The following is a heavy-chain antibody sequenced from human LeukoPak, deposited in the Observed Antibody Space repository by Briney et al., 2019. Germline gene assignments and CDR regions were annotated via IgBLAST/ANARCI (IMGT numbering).Heavy chain of an antibody. Sequence: SETLSLTCTVSGGSISSSSYYWGWIRQPPGKGLEWIGSIYYSGSTYYNPSLKSRVTISVDTSKNQFSLKLSSVTAADTAVYYCARACPYYGDFPTPLYYFDYWGQGTLVTVSS. J-gene: IGHJ4*02. CDR1: GGSISSSSYY. CDR2: IYYSGST. CDR3: ARACPYYGDFPTPLYYFDY. V-gene: IGHV4-39*07. D-gene: IGHD4-17*01.